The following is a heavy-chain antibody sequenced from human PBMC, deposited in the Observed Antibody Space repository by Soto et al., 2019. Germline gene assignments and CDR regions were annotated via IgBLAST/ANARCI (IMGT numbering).Heavy chain of an antibody. V-gene: IGHV3-33*01. CDR2: IWYDGSNK. Sequence: QVQLVESGGGVVQPGRSLRLSCAASGFTFSTYAMHWVRQAPGKGLEWVAVIWYDGSNKYYADSVKGRLTVSRDNSKNTIYLKMNSLRGEDTAVYYCARGSDYSNYGGYGMDVWGQGTTVTVSS. CDR3: ARGSDYSNYGGYGMDV. CDR1: GFTFSTYA. J-gene: IGHJ6*02. D-gene: IGHD4-4*01.